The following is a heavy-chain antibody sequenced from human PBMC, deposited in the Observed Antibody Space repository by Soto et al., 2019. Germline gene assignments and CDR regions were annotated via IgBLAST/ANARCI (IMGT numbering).Heavy chain of an antibody. CDR3: ARGQVGNFDNWFDP. V-gene: IGHV1-18*01. CDR1: GYTFTTYG. CDR2: INPNSGHT. D-gene: IGHD1-26*01. J-gene: IGHJ5*02. Sequence: QIQLLQSGAEVKKPGTSVKVSCQASGYTFTTYGIIWVRQAPGQGLEWMGWINPNSGHTNYAQNLQDRATMTTDTSTNTAYMELRRLRSDATAVYFCARGQVGNFDNWFDPWGQGTLVTVSS.